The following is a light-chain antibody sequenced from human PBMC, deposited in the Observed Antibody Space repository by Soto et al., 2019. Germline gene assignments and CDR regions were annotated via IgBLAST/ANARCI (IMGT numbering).Light chain of an antibody. Sequence: DIQMTQSPSSLSASVGDRVTITCRASQSISSYLNWYQQKPGKAPKLLIYAASSLQSGVPSRFSGSGSGTDFTLTIISLQPEDFATYDCQQSYSTPTTFGQGTKVEIK. V-gene: IGKV1-39*01. CDR3: QQSYSTPTT. J-gene: IGKJ1*01. CDR2: AAS. CDR1: QSISSY.